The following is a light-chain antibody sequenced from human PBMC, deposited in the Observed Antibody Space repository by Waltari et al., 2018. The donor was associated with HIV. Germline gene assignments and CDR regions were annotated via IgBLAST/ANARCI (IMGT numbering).Light chain of an antibody. V-gene: IGLV1-47*01. Sequence: QSVLTQPPSASGTPGQRVTISCSGSSSNIGSNYVYWYQQLPGTTPTLLMYRNNQRPSGVPDRFSGSKSGTSASLAISGLRSEDEADYYCAAWDDSLSGYVFGTGTKVTVL. J-gene: IGLJ1*01. CDR3: AAWDDSLSGYV. CDR2: RNN. CDR1: SSNIGSNY.